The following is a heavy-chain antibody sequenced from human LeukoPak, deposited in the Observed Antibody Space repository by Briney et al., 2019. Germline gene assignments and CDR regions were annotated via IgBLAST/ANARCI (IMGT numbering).Heavy chain of an antibody. CDR2: MNPNNGHT. Sequence: ASVKVSCKASGYTFTSYDINWVRQATGQGLEGMGWMNPNNGHTGYAQKFQGSVTMTRNTSISTAYMELSSLRSEDTAVYYCARGLVAAGSMSFDLWGQGTTVTVSS. CDR3: ARGLVAAGSMSFDL. D-gene: IGHD2-15*01. V-gene: IGHV1-8*01. CDR1: GYTFTSYD. J-gene: IGHJ3*01.